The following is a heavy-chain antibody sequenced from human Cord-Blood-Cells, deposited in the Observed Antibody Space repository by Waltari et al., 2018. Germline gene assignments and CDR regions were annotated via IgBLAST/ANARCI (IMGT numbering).Heavy chain of an antibody. J-gene: IGHJ4*02. CDR2: FDPEDGET. CDR1: GYNLTELS. V-gene: IGHV1-24*01. D-gene: IGHD2-2*02. Sequence: QVQLVQSGAEVKKPGASVKVSCKVSGYNLTELSMHWVRQAPGQGLEWMGGFDPEDGETIYAQKFQGRVTMTEDTSTDTAYMELSSLRSEDTAVYYCATAVQYCSSTSCYTRIFDYWGQGTLVTVSS. CDR3: ATAVQYCSSTSCYTRIFDY.